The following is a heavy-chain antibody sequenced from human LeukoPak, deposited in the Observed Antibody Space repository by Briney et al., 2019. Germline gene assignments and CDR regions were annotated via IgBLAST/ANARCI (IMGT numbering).Heavy chain of an antibody. Sequence: GASVKVSCKASGYIFTGYYMHWVRQAPGQGLEWMGWINPNNGGTNYAQKLQGRVTITADESTSTAYMELSSLRSEDTAVYYCARGEKVPTFYYYYMDVWGKGTTVTISS. CDR2: INPNNGGT. D-gene: IGHD2/OR15-2a*01. CDR3: ARGEKVPTFYYYYMDV. J-gene: IGHJ6*03. CDR1: GYIFTGYY. V-gene: IGHV1-2*02.